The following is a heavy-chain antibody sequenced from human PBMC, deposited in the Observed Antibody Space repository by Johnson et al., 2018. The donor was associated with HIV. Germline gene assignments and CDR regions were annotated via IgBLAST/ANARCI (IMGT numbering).Heavy chain of an antibody. J-gene: IGHJ3*01. Sequence: VQLVESGGGLVQPGGSLRLSCAASGFAFRTYWMVWVRQVPGKRPVWVARIYNDGSRTTYADSVRGRCTLSRDNAKYTVDLQMNSLRVEDTAVYYCAKVDCGGDTCAGYDPFDLWGQGTLVTVSS. V-gene: IGHV3-74*03. CDR2: IYNDGSRT. CDR3: AKVDCGGDTCAGYDPFDL. D-gene: IGHD2-21*01. CDR1: GFAFRTYW.